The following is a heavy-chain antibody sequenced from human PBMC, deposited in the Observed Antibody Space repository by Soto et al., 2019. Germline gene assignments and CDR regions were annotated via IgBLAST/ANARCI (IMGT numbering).Heavy chain of an antibody. D-gene: IGHD1-26*01. CDR1: GCSISSHY. CDR3: ARDGREASGMDV. J-gene: IGHJ6*02. CDR2: IYYRGST. V-gene: IGHV4-59*11. Sequence: PSETLSLTCTVAGCSISSHYWSWIRQAPGKGLEWIGHIYYRGSTNYNPSLRSRSTISVDTSKNQFSLKLNSVTTADAAVYYCARDGREASGMDVWGQGTKVTVS.